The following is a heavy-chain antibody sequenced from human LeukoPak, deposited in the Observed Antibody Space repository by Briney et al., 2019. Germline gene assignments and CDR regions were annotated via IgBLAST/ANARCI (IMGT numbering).Heavy chain of an antibody. Sequence: PGGSLRLSCAASGFIFSSYSMNWVRQAPGKGLEWVSSISSSSTYTFYADSVKGRFTISRDNARNSLYLQMNSLRAEDTAVYYCARDPYSGTYGDTYYYYMDVWGKGTTVTISS. D-gene: IGHD1-26*01. J-gene: IGHJ6*03. CDR1: GFIFSSYS. CDR3: ARDPYSGTYGDTYYYYMDV. CDR2: ISSSSTYT. V-gene: IGHV3-21*01.